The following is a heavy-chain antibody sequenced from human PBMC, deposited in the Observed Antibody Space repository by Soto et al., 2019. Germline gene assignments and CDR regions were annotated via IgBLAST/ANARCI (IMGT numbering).Heavy chain of an antibody. Sequence: SETLSLTCTVSGGSVRSSSYYWGWIRQPPGKGLEWIASIYYSGRTHNNPALKSRVTMSIDTSKNQFSLQLNSVTPEDAAVYYCANDPGYSLDYWSQGTQVTVSS. V-gene: IGHV4-39*01. CDR3: ANDPGYSLDY. CDR1: GGSVRSSSYY. D-gene: IGHD5-12*01. CDR2: IYYSGRT. J-gene: IGHJ4*02.